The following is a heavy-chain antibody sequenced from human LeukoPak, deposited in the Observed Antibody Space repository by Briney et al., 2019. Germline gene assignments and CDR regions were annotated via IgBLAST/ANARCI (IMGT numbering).Heavy chain of an antibody. CDR2: IYYSGTT. CDR3: VRHDYDYIWGSFRPNWFDP. J-gene: IGHJ5*02. V-gene: IGHV4-39*01. D-gene: IGHD3-16*02. CDR1: GGSIRSSYYY. Sequence: SETLSLTCTVSGGSIRSSYYYWGWIRQPPGKGLEWIGSIYYSGTTYYNPSLKSRVTISVDTSKNQFSLKLSSVTAADTAVYYCVRHDYDYIWGSFRPNWFDPWGQGTLVTVSS.